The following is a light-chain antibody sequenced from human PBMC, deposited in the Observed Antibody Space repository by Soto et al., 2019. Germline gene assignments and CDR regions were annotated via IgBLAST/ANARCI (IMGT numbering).Light chain of an antibody. J-gene: IGKJ2*01. CDR3: QKYNSALRCT. CDR2: AAS. Sequence: DIQMTQSPSSLSASVRDRVTITCRASQGISTNLAWYQQKPGKVPKLLSYAASTLQSGGPSRFSGSGSGTDFTLTISSLQPEDVATYYCQKYNSALRCTVGQGTKLEI. V-gene: IGKV1-27*01. CDR1: QGISTN.